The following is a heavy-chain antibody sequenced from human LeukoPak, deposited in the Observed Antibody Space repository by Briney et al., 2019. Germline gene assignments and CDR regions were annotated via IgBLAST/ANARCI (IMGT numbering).Heavy chain of an antibody. CDR1: GYTFTSYD. D-gene: IGHD2-2*01. CDR3: ALSLGYCSSTSCPEY. V-gene: IGHV1-8*03. Sequence: ASVKVSCKASGYTFTSYDINWVRQATGQGLEWMGWMNPNSGNTGYAQKFQGRVTITRNTSISTAYMELSSLRSEDTAVYYCALSLGYCSSTSCPEYWGQGTLVTVSS. CDR2: MNPNSGNT. J-gene: IGHJ4*02.